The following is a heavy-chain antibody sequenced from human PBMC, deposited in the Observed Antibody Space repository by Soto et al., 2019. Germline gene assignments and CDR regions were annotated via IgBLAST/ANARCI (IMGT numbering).Heavy chain of an antibody. CDR1: GYTFTSYG. J-gene: IGHJ4*02. CDR3: VRESHYYDSSGYYYFDY. Sequence: ASVKVSCKASGYTFTSYGISWVRLAPGQALEWMRWVSAYNGNTNYAQKRQGRGTMTTDTSTSQADMEVIGLRGDDTAWECRVRESHYYDSSGYYYFDYWGQGTLVTVSS. CDR2: VSAYNGNT. V-gene: IGHV1-18*04. D-gene: IGHD3-22*01.